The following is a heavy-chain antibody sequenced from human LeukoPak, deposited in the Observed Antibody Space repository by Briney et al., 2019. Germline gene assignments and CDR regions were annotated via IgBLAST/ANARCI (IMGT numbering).Heavy chain of an antibody. J-gene: IGHJ4*02. CDR1: GFTFSSHS. CDR3: AKDEGRYCSSTSCFRLPDY. D-gene: IGHD2-2*01. Sequence: PGGSLRLSCAASGFTFSSHSMNWVRQAPGKGLEWVAFIRYDGSNKYYADSVKGRFTISRDNSKNTLYLQMNSLRAEDTAVYYCAKDEGRYCSSTSCFRLPDYWGQGTLVTVSS. CDR2: IRYDGSNK. V-gene: IGHV3-30*02.